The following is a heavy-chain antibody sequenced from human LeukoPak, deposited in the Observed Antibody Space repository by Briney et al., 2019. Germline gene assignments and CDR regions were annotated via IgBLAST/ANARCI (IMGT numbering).Heavy chain of an antibody. CDR3: ARDWHYYDSSGYYRAYGMDV. V-gene: IGHV3-21*01. Sequence: YIYYADSVKGRFTISRDNAENSLYLQMNSLRVEDTAVYYCARDWHYYDSSGYYRAYGMDVWGQGTTVTVSS. CDR2: YI. J-gene: IGHJ6*02. D-gene: IGHD3-22*01.